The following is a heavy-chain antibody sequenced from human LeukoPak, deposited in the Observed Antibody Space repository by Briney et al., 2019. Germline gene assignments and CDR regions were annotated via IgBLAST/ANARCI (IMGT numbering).Heavy chain of an antibody. J-gene: IGHJ4*02. CDR2: ISSNGGST. CDR1: GFSFNTYS. D-gene: IGHD5-12*01. Sequence: GGSLRLSCTTSGFSFNTYSMSWVRQAPGKGLEYVSAISSNGGSTYYANSVKGRFTISRDNSKNTLYLQMGSLRAEDMAVYYCARDLSPRYSGYDFSFDYWGQGTLVTVSS. CDR3: ARDLSPRYSGYDFSFDY. V-gene: IGHV3-64*01.